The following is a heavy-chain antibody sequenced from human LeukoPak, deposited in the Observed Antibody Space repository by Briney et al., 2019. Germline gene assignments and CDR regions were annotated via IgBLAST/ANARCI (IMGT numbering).Heavy chain of an antibody. Sequence: GGSLRLSCAASGFPFSSYEMNWVRQAPGKGLEWVSYISSSGSTIYYADSVKGRFTISRDNAKNSLYLQMNSLRAEDTAVYYCARDYYDSSGYSGYFDYWGQGTLVTVSS. J-gene: IGHJ4*02. V-gene: IGHV3-48*03. CDR3: ARDYYDSSGYSGYFDY. CDR2: ISSSGSTI. CDR1: GFPFSSYE. D-gene: IGHD3-22*01.